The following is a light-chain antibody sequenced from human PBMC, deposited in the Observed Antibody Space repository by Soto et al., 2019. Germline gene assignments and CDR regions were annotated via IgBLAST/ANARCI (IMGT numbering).Light chain of an antibody. J-gene: IGLJ1*01. CDR3: AAWDDSVRNYV. CDR2: GND. V-gene: IGLV1-44*01. Sequence: QSVLTQPPSASGTPGQRVTISCSGSSSSIGSNTVGWYQHFPGTAPKLLIFGNDQRPSGVPDRFSASKSGTSASLAISGLQSEDEADYYCAAWDDSVRNYVFGTGTKLTVL. CDR1: SSSIGSNT.